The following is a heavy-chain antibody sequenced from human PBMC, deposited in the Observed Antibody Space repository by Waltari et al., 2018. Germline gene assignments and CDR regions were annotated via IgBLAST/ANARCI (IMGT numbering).Heavy chain of an antibody. D-gene: IGHD4-17*01. V-gene: IGHV4-30-4*08. CDR2: FYYTVST. CDR3: ARDDYGDYSGRFFQH. CDR1: GDSITSGDYY. J-gene: IGHJ1*01. Sequence: QVQLQESGPGLVKPSQTLSLSCTVSGDSITSGDYYWSWIRQPPGKGLEWIGNFYYTVSTYYNPSLESRVSISVDTSNKQFSLKLRSVTAADTAIYFCARDDYGDYSGRFFQHWGQGALVTVSS.